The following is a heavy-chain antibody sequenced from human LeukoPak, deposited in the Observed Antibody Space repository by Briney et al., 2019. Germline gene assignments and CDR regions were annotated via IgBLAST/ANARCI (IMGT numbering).Heavy chain of an antibody. J-gene: IGHJ4*02. D-gene: IGHD3-10*01. CDR1: GGSISSSSYC. Sequence: SETLSLTCTVSGGSISSSSYCWGWIRQPPGKGLEWIGSIYYSGSTYYNPSLKSRVTISVDTSKNQFSLKLSSVTAADTAVYYCARHREVRGAFDYWGQGTLVTVSS. CDR2: IYYSGST. CDR3: ARHREVRGAFDY. V-gene: IGHV4-39*01.